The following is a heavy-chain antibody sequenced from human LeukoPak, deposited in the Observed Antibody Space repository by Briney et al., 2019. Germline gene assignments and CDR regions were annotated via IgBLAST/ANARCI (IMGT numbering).Heavy chain of an antibody. CDR1: GFNFVDYT. Sequence: GGSLRLSCAASGFNFVDYTMHWVRQAPGKGLEWVSLVAWDGGGTFFADSVKGRFTVSRDNSKNSLSLYMNSLTTEDTALYYCVRGHGYNLEDYFDNWGQGTLVTVSS. D-gene: IGHD5-24*01. J-gene: IGHJ4*02. CDR2: VAWDGGGT. V-gene: IGHV3-43*01. CDR3: VRGHGYNLEDYFDN.